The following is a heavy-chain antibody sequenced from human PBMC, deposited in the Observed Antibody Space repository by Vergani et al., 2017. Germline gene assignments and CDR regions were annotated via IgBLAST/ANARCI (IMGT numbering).Heavy chain of an antibody. D-gene: IGHD2-2*01. CDR2: VNQDASQS. CDR3: ARGGFSTWDY. V-gene: IGHV3-7*04. CDR1: GFTFSGYW. Sequence: EVQLMESGGGLVQSGGSLRLSCEASGFTFSGYWMSWVRQAPGKGLEWLAKVNQDASQSYYVDSVKGRFTISRDNAKTSLYLQMNSLRAEDTAVYYCARGGFSTWDYWGQGSLVTVSS. J-gene: IGHJ4*02.